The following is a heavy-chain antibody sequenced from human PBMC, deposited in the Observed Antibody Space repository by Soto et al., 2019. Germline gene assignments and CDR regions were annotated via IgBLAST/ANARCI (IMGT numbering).Heavy chain of an antibody. CDR2: IWYDGSNK. V-gene: IGHV3-33*01. D-gene: IGHD5-18*01. Sequence: QVQLVESGGGVVQPGKSLRLSCTASGFTFSTYGMHWVRQAPGKGLEWVAVIWYDGSNKYHGDSLKGRFTIPRDNSKHTLYLQLNNLRAEDTAVYYCGRDGALGDTAVVDSWGQGTLVTGSS. CDR3: GRDGALGDTAVVDS. J-gene: IGHJ4*02. CDR1: GFTFSTYG.